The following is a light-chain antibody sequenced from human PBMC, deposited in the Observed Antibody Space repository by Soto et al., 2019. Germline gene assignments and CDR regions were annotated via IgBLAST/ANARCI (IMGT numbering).Light chain of an antibody. CDR3: QQYSNWPPLT. V-gene: IGKV3-15*01. CDR2: GAS. Sequence: EIVMTQSPDTLSVSPGERATLSCRASQSVNNKLAWYQQKPGQAPRLLIYGASTRVTGIPARFSGSGSGTEFSLTISSLQSEDFAVYYCQQYSNWPPLTFGGGTKVEIK. CDR1: QSVNNK. J-gene: IGKJ4*01.